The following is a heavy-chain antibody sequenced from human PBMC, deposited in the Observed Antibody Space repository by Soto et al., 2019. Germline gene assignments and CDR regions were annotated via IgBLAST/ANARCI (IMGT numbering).Heavy chain of an antibody. D-gene: IGHD3-22*01. V-gene: IGHV4-34*01. Sequence: SETLSLTCAVYGGSFSGYYWSWIRQPPGKGLEWIGEINHSESTNYNPSLKSRVTISVDTSKNQFSLKLSSVTAADTAVYYCGLYYDSSGYYYYAFDIWGQGTMVTVSS. CDR2: INHSEST. J-gene: IGHJ3*02. CDR3: GLYYDSSGYYYYAFDI. CDR1: GGSFSGYY.